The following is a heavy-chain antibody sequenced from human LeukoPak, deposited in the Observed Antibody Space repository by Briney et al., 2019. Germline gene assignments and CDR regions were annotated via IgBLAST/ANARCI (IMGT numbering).Heavy chain of an antibody. J-gene: IGHJ3*02. Sequence: GGSLRLSCAASGFIFRNYWMALVRQVPGEGLEWVANIRGDASREYYLDSVKGRFTISRDNTKNSLYLQMSSLRADDTAVYYCVRDANYHDTSHYYDVLDIWGQGTMVTVSS. CDR3: VRDANYHDTSHYYDVLDI. D-gene: IGHD3-22*01. V-gene: IGHV3-7*01. CDR1: GFIFRNYW. CDR2: IRGDASRE.